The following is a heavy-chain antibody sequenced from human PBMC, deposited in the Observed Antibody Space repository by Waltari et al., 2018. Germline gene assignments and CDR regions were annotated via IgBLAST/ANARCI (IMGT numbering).Heavy chain of an antibody. J-gene: IGHJ4*02. CDR3: AQYYVGF. V-gene: IGHV3-72*01. D-gene: IGHD1-26*01. Sequence: ELQLVESGGDLVPPGGSLRLPWSASGLAFSDHFMAWGRQAPGKGLEWVGRIKNRAHHYTTEYAASVRGRFNISRDDSKNLLYLQMNSLTTMDTAVYYCAQYYVGFWGPGSVVTVSS. CDR1: GLAFSDHF. CDR2: IKNRAHHYTT.